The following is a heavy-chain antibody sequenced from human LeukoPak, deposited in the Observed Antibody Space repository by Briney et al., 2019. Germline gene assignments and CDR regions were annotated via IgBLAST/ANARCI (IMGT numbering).Heavy chain of an antibody. CDR3: ARMGASAY. Sequence: GRSLRLSCAASGFTFSSYAMHGVRQAPGKGLEWVAVISYDGSNKYYADSVKGRFTISRDNSKNTLYLQMNSLRAEDTAVYYCARMGASAYWGQGTLVTVSS. D-gene: IGHD1-26*01. CDR1: GFTFSSYA. V-gene: IGHV3-30-3*01. CDR2: ISYDGSNK. J-gene: IGHJ4*02.